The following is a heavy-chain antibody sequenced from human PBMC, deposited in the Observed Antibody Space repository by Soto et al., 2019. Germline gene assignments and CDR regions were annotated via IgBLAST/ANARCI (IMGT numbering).Heavy chain of an antibody. J-gene: IGHJ4*02. V-gene: IGHV3-30-3*01. CDR2: ISYDGSNK. CDR3: ARSSSIFRNCYFDY. Sequence: GGSLRLSCAASGFTFSSYAMHWVRQAPGKGLEWVAVISYDGSNKYYADSVKGRFTISRDNSKNTLYLQMNSLRAEDTAVYYCARSSSIFRNCYFDYWGQGTLVTVSA. CDR1: GFTFSSYA.